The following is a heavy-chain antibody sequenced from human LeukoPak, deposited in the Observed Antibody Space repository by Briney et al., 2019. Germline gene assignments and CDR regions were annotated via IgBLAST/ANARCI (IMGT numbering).Heavy chain of an antibody. Sequence: SETLSLTCTVSGGSTSSGGYHWSWIRQHPGKGLEWIGYIYYSGSTYYNPSLKSRVTISVDTSKNQFSLKLSSVTAADTAVYYCASFRISRGYFDYWGQGTLVTVSS. D-gene: IGHD3-10*01. V-gene: IGHV4-31*03. CDR1: GGSTSSGGYH. J-gene: IGHJ4*02. CDR2: IYYSGST. CDR3: ASFRISRGYFDY.